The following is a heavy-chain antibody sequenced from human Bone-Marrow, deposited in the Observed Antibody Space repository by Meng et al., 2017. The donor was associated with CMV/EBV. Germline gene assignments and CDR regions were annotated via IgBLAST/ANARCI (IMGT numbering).Heavy chain of an antibody. Sequence: GESLKISCAASGFTFSSYGMHWVRQAPGKGLEWVAFIRYDGSNKYYADSVKGRFTISRDNSKNTLYLQMNSLRAEDTAVYYCAKDREYYDFWSGYSYYYGMDVWGRGNTVTVAS. CDR2: IRYDGSNK. CDR1: GFTFSSYG. CDR3: AKDREYYDFWSGYSYYYGMDV. V-gene: IGHV3-30*02. D-gene: IGHD3-3*01. J-gene: IGHJ6*02.